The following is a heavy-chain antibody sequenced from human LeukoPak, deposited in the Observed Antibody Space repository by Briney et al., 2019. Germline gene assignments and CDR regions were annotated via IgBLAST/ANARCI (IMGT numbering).Heavy chain of an antibody. CDR1: GGSISSYH. V-gene: IGHV4-59*08. D-gene: IGHD6-19*01. J-gene: IGHJ4*02. CDR2: IYYSGST. Sequence: SETLSLTCTVSGGSISSYHWSWIRQPPGKGLEWIGYIYYSGSTNYNPSLKSRVTISVDTSKNQFSLKLSSVTAADTAVYYCARTSSGWYRPFDYWGQGTLVTVSS. CDR3: ARTSSGWYRPFDY.